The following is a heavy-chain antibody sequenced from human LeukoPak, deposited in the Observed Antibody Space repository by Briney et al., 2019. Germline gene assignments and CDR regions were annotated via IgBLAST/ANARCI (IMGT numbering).Heavy chain of an antibody. CDR1: GFTFNTYP. CDR3: ATQTITLVVVISPFDY. Sequence: GGSLRLSCAASGFTFNTYPMQWVRQAPGKGLEGVALIQDDGAKKNYADSVRGRFTISRDNSRSTVYLQMNSLKSDDTAVYYCATQTITLVVVISPFDYWGQGALVTVSS. D-gene: IGHD3-22*01. CDR2: IQDDGAKK. V-gene: IGHV3-30*02. J-gene: IGHJ4*02.